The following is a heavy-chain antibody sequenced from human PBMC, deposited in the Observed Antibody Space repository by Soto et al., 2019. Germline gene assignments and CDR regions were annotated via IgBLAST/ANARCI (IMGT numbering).Heavy chain of an antibody. Sequence: GGSLRLSCAASGFTFSSYAMSWVRQAPGKGLGWVSAISGSGGSTYYADSVKGRFTISRDNSKNTLYLQMNSLRAEDTAVYYCAKDSDIVVVPAAWHFDYWGQGTLVTVSS. J-gene: IGHJ4*02. CDR2: ISGSGGST. D-gene: IGHD2-2*01. CDR1: GFTFSSYA. V-gene: IGHV3-23*01. CDR3: AKDSDIVVVPAAWHFDY.